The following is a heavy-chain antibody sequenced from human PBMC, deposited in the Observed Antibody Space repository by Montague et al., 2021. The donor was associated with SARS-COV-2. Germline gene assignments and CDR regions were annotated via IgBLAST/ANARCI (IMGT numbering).Heavy chain of an antibody. CDR3: ARHSGRDTIFGVVFIPDAFDI. CDR2: ISSNGKT. V-gene: IGHV4-59*08. J-gene: IGHJ3*02. D-gene: IGHD3-3*01. CDR1: GGSINDHY. Sequence: SETLSLTCTVSGGSINDHYRSWIRQSPGKGLEWIGYISSNGKTNYNPSLKSRVTISVDTSKNQFSLKLSSVTAADTAVYYCARHSGRDTIFGVVFIPDAFDIWGQGTMVTVSS.